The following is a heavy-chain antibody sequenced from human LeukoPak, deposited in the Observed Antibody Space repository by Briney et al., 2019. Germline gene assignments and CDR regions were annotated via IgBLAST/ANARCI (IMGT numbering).Heavy chain of an antibody. CDR3: AKSSPYYDFWDWDYYYYMDV. V-gene: IGHV3-23*01. Sequence: GGSLRLSCAAPGFTFSSYAMSWVRQAPGKGLEWVSAISGSGGSTYYADSVKGRFTISRDNSKNTLYLQMNSLRAEDTAVYYCAKSSPYYDFWDWDYYYYMDVWGKGTTVTVSS. CDR1: GFTFSSYA. J-gene: IGHJ6*03. CDR2: ISGSGGST. D-gene: IGHD3-3*01.